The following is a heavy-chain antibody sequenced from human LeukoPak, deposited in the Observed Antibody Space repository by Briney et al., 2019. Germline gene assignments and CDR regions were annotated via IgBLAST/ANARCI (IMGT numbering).Heavy chain of an antibody. D-gene: IGHD3-22*01. Sequence: ASVKVSCKPSGDTFTIYYMHWWRPAPGQGLEWMGMINPSGGVTSYAQKFQGRVTMTRDTSTSTVYMELSSLRSEDTAVYYCARARGVNFYYYDSSGSKYNWFDPWGQGTLVTVSS. CDR2: INPSGGVT. J-gene: IGHJ5*02. CDR3: ARARGVNFYYYDSSGSKYNWFDP. CDR1: GDTFTIYY. V-gene: IGHV1-46*01.